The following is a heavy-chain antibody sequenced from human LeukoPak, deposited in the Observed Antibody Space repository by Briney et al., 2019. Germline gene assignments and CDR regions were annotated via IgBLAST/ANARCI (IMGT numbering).Heavy chain of an antibody. D-gene: IGHD1-7*01. V-gene: IGHV1-69*05. CDR2: IIPVFGTA. J-gene: IGHJ6*03. Sequence: SVKVSCKASGYTFTTYGISWVRQAPGQGLEWMGRIIPVFGTANYAQKFQGRVTITTDESTSTAYMELSSLRSEDTAVYYCATSNWNYSIPYYYYYMDVWGKGTTVTVSS. CDR3: ATSNWNYSIPYYYYYMDV. CDR1: GYTFTTYG.